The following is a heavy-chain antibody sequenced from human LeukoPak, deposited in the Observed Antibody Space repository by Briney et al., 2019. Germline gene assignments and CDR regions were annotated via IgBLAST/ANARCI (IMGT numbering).Heavy chain of an antibody. CDR2: IYYSGST. CDR3: ARGFTIFENYGMDV. J-gene: IGHJ6*02. V-gene: IGHV4-59*01. D-gene: IGHD3-3*01. CDR1: GGSISSYY. Sequence: SETLSLTCTVSGGSISSYYWSWIRQPPGKGLEWIGYIYYSGSTNYNPSLKSRVTISVGTSKNQFSLKLSSVTAADTAVYYCARGFTIFENYGMDVWGQGTTVTVSS.